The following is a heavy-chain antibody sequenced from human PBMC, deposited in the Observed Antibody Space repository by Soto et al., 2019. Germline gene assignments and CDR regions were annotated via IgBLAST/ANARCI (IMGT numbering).Heavy chain of an antibody. CDR2: TYYRSKWHN. CDR1: ADSVSTNSSA. J-gene: IGHJ6*02. V-gene: IGHV6-1*01. D-gene: IGHD1-1*01. Sequence: PSQTLSLTCAISADSVSTNSSAWNWIRQSPSRGLACLGRTYYRSKWHNDYAVSVQTRITTTTDTSKNNFSMQLNSVTPEDPAVYYCAREETGNYYYGMDVWGQGTTVTVSS. CDR3: AREETGNYYYGMDV.